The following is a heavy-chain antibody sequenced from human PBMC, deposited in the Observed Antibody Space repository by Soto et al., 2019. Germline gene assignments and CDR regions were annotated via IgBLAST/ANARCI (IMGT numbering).Heavy chain of an antibody. CDR1: GFTFSSYG. V-gene: IGHV3-33*01. Sequence: GGSLRLSCAASGFTFSSYGMHWVRQAPGKGLEWVAVIWYDGSNKYYADSVKGRFTISKDNSKNTLYLQMNSMRAEDTAVYYCAGGDSSSWLLDYWGQGTLVTVSS. CDR3: AGGDSSSWLLDY. CDR2: IWYDGSNK. J-gene: IGHJ4*02. D-gene: IGHD6-13*01.